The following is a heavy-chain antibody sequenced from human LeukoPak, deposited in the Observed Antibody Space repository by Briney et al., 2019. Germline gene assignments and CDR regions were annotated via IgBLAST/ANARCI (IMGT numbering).Heavy chain of an antibody. V-gene: IGHV3-23*01. Sequence: GGSLRLSCAASGFTFSSYSMNWVRQAPGKGLEWVSAISGSGGSTYYADSVKGRFTISRDNSKNTLYLKMNSLRAEDTAVYYCAKDRGVGAYNAFDIWGQGTMVTVSS. D-gene: IGHD1-26*01. CDR3: AKDRGVGAYNAFDI. CDR2: ISGSGGST. CDR1: GFTFSSYS. J-gene: IGHJ3*02.